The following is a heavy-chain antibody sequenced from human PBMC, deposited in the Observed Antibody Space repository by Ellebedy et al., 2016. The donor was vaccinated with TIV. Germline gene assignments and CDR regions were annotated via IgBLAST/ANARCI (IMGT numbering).Heavy chain of an antibody. V-gene: IGHV4-59*08. J-gene: IGHJ5*02. CDR3: ARRQITERTISEYNWFDP. D-gene: IGHD1-20*01. CDR1: GGSIGSSY. CDR2: IHHSGST. Sequence: MPSETLSLTCTVSGGSIGSSYWNWIRQAPGKGLEWIGYIHHSGSTNYNPSLNSRVTISMDTSKNQLSLELRSVTAADAAVYYCARRQITERTISEYNWFDPWGQGTLVTVSS.